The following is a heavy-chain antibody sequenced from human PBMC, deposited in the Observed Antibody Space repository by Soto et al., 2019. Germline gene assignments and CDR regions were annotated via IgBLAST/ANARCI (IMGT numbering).Heavy chain of an antibody. D-gene: IGHD6-19*01. V-gene: IGHV1-69*13. CDR1: GGTFSRYT. CDR3: AREFRVAAYSH. CDR2: IVPVFSST. Sequence: ASVKVSCKTSGGTFSRYTISWIRQAPGQGLEWMGGIVPVFSSTNYAQKFQDRVTITADESTSTAYLELSGLRSDDTAVYYCAREFRVAAYSHWGQGTLVTVSS. J-gene: IGHJ4*01.